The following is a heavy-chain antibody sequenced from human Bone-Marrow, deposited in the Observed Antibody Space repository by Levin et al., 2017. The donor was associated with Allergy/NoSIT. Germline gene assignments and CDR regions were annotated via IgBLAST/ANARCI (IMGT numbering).Heavy chain of an antibody. CDR1: GYTLTSND. V-gene: IGHV1-8*01. Sequence: GESLKISCTASGYTLTSNDINWVRQAAGQGLEWIGWMNPAGHNAGSAQKFQGRVTMTKNTSINTVYMELSGLTSEDTAVYYCVREGWKDGRDNWFDVWGQGTEVTVSS. D-gene: IGHD1-1*01. CDR3: VREGWKDGRDNWFDV. J-gene: IGHJ5*02. CDR2: MNPAGHNA.